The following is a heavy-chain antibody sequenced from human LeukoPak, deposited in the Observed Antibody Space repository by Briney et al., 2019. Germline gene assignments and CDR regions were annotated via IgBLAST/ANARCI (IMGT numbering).Heavy chain of an antibody. J-gene: IGHJ4*02. Sequence: GGSLRLSCAASGFTFDDYAMHWVRQAPGKGLEWVANIKQDGSEKYYVDSVKGRFTISRDNAKNSLYLQMNSLRAEDTAVYYCARDSGGYFDYWGQGTLVTVSS. CDR1: GFTFDDYA. V-gene: IGHV3-7*01. CDR3: ARDSGGYFDY. CDR2: IKQDGSEK. D-gene: IGHD3-10*01.